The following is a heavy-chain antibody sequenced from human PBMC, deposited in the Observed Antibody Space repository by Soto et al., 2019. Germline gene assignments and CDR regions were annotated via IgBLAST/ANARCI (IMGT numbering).Heavy chain of an antibody. J-gene: IGHJ4*02. D-gene: IGHD2-2*01. CDR3: ARDVRDIVVVPAAIGGTAFDY. V-gene: IGHV1-3*01. CDR2: INAGNGNT. Sequence: ASVKVSCKASGYTFTSYAMHWVRQAPGQRLEWMGCINAGNGNTKYSQKFQGRVTITRDTSASTAYMELSSLRSEDTAVYYCARDVRDIVVVPAAIGGTAFDYWGQGTLVTVSS. CDR1: GYTFTSYA.